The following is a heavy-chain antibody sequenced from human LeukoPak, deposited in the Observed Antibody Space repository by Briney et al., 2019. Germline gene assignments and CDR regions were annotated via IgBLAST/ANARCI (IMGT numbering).Heavy chain of an antibody. CDR3: ARDRHIAAAGYYFDY. CDR1: GFTFSSYA. J-gene: IGHJ4*02. CDR2: ISGSGGST. V-gene: IGHV3-23*01. Sequence: GGSLRLSCAASGFTFSSYAMSWVRQVPGKGLEWVSAISGSGGSTDYVESVKGRFTISRDNSKNTLYLQMNSLRVEDTAVYYCARDRHIAAAGYYFDYWGQGTLVTVSS. D-gene: IGHD6-25*01.